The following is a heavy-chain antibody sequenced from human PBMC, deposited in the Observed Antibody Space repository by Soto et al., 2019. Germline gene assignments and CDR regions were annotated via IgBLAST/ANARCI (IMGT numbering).Heavy chain of an antibody. CDR3: AKDWTFSSRWTYYFAY. Sequence: EVQLLESGGGLVQPGGSLRLSCAASGFSFSTYVMTWVRQAPGKGLEWVSSISGSDGSTYYADSVKGRFTMSRDNSKNTLYLHMTSLRAEDTAVYYCAKDWTFSSRWTYYFAYWGQGTLVTVSS. J-gene: IGHJ4*02. CDR1: GFSFSTYV. V-gene: IGHV3-23*01. D-gene: IGHD3-10*01. CDR2: ISGSDGST.